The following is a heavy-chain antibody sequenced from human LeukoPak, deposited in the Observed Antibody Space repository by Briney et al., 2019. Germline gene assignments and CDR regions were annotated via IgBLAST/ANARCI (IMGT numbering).Heavy chain of an antibody. V-gene: IGHV4-61*02. CDR1: GGSISSGSYY. CDR3: ARDGIFGVVNYYFDY. Sequence: SETLSLTCTVSGGSISSGSYYWSWIRQPAGKGLEWIGRIYTSGSTNYNPSLKSRVTISVDTSKDQFSLKLSSVTAADTAVYYCARDGIFGVVNYYFDYWGQGTLVTVSS. CDR2: IYTSGST. D-gene: IGHD3-3*01. J-gene: IGHJ4*02.